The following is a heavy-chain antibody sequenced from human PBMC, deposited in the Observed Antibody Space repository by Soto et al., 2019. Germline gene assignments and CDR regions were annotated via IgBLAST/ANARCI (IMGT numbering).Heavy chain of an antibody. Sequence: PGGSLRLSFAASGFTFSSYCMHWVRQGPGKGLEWVAVISYDGSNKYYADSVKGRFTISRDNSKNTLYLQMNSLRAEDTAVYYCAKDHGNKAVAGYYFDYWGQGTLVTVSS. CDR1: GFTFSSYC. V-gene: IGHV3-30*18. CDR2: ISYDGSNK. CDR3: AKDHGNKAVAGYYFDY. J-gene: IGHJ4*02. D-gene: IGHD6-19*01.